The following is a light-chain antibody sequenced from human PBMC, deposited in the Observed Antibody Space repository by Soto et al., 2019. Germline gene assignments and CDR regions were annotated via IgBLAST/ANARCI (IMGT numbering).Light chain of an antibody. Sequence: EIVMTQSPAILSVSPGERGTLSCRASQDIGIKLAWYQQKPGQAPSLLMYDVSTRASAAPARFSGSGSGSEFTLTISSLQSEDFAIYFCQQYYHWRTFGQGTKVDIK. V-gene: IGKV3-15*01. CDR3: QQYYHWRT. CDR2: DVS. J-gene: IGKJ1*01. CDR1: QDIGIK.